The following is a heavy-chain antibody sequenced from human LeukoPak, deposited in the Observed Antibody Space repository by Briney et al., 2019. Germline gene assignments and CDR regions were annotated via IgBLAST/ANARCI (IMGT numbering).Heavy chain of an antibody. CDR2: MNPNNGNT. CDR3: ARGNHSDYSNDEDPKYYYYYYMDV. J-gene: IGHJ6*03. CDR1: GYTFTSYD. D-gene: IGHD4-11*01. V-gene: IGHV1-8*01. Sequence: ASVKVSCKASGYTFTSYDINWVRQATGQGLEWMGWMNPNNGNTDYAQKFQGRVTLTRNTSISTAYMELSSLRSEDTAVYYCARGNHSDYSNDEDPKYYYYYYMDVWGKGTTVTVSS.